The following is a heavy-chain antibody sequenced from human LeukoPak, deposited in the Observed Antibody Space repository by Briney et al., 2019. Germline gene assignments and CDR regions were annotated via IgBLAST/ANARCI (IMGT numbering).Heavy chain of an antibody. J-gene: IGHJ4*02. D-gene: IGHD5-24*01. CDR1: SGSIFNSNW. CDR3: ARDQWGDGYNLGISGY. CDR2: IFHSGST. Sequence: PSETLSLTCAVSSGSIFNSNWWSWVRQPPGKGLEWIGQIFHSGSTSYSPSLKSRVTISVDTSKNQFSPKLSSVTAADTAVYYCARDQWGDGYNLGISGYWGQGTLVTVSS. V-gene: IGHV4-4*02.